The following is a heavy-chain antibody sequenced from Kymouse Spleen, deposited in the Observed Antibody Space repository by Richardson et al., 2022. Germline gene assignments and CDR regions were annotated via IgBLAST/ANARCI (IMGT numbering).Heavy chain of an antibody. J-gene: IGHJ4*02. D-gene: IGHD6-13*01. CDR3: ARDAGIAAAGTWGDY. CDR2: IWYDGSNK. Sequence: QVQLVESGGGVVQPGRSLRLSCAASGFTFSSYGMHWVRQAPGKGLEWVAVIWYDGSNKYYADSVKGRFTISRDNSKNTLYLQMNSLRAEDTAVYYCARDAGIAAAGTWGDYWGQGTLVTVSS. V-gene: IGHV3-33*01. CDR1: GFTFSSYG.